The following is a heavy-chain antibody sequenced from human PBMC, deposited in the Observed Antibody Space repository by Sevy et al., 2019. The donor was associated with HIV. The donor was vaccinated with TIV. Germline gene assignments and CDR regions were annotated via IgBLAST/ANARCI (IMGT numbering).Heavy chain of an antibody. CDR3: ARVWSYDSSGYYGMDV. D-gene: IGHD3-22*01. CDR1: GFTFSSYS. CDR2: ISSSSSYI. V-gene: IGHV3-21*01. J-gene: IGHJ6*02. Sequence: GGSLRLSCAASGFTFSSYSMNWVRQAPGKGLEWVSSISSSSSYIYYADSVKGRFTISRDNAKNSLYLQMNRLRAEDKAVYYCARVWSYDSSGYYGMDVWGQGTTVTVSS.